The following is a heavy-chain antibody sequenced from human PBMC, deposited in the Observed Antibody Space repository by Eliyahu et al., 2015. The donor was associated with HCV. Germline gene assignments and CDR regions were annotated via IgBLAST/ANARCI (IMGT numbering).Heavy chain of an antibody. D-gene: IGHD4-17*01. CDR2: IYTSGST. CDR3: ARGHGDYGRGAFDI. J-gene: IGHJ3*02. V-gene: IGHV4-4*07. CDR1: GGPISSYY. Sequence: QVQLQESGPGLVKPSETLSLTCTVSGGPISSYYWSWIRQPAGKGLEWIGRIYTSGSTNYNPSLKSRVTMSVDTSKNQFSLKLSSVTAADTAVYYCARGHGDYGRGAFDIWGQGTMVTVSS.